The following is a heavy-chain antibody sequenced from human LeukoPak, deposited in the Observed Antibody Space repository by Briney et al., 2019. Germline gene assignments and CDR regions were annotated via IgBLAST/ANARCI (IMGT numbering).Heavy chain of an antibody. V-gene: IGHV4-39*07. CDR1: GGSISSSSYY. CDR3: ARVPFDY. Sequence: SETLSLTCTVSGGSISSSSYYWGWIRQPPGKGLEWIGSIYYSGSTYYNPSLKSRVTISVDTSKNQFSLKLSSVTAADTAGYYCARVPFDYWGQGTLVTVSS. J-gene: IGHJ4*02. CDR2: IYYSGST.